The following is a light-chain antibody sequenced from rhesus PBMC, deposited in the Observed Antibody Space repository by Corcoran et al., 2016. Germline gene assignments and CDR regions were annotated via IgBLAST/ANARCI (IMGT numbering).Light chain of an antibody. CDR2: AAS. V-gene: IGKV1-44*01. CDR3: RQHNSHPPT. Sequence: DIQMTQSPSSLSASVGDRATITCRASQTISSYLAWYQQKPGKVPKLLIYAASSLESGVPSRFSGSGSGTDFTLTISSLQPEDFATYYCRQHNSHPPTFGQGTKVEIK. CDR1: QTISSY. J-gene: IGKJ1*01.